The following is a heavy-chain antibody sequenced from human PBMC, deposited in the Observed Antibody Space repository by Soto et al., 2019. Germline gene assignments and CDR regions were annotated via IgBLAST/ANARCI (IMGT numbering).Heavy chain of an antibody. CDR3: SGCSGGACHKNYGMDV. Sequence: EVPLVESGGGLVKPGGSLRLSCAVSGFTFSSCTMNWVRQAPGKGLEWVSSISPSSGHIYYADSVKGRFTISRDNAKNSLFLQMNSPRGEDTAVYYCSGCSGGACHKNYGMDVWGQGTTVTVSS. CDR2: ISPSSGHI. CDR1: GFTFSSCT. V-gene: IGHV3-21*06. J-gene: IGHJ6*02. D-gene: IGHD2-15*01.